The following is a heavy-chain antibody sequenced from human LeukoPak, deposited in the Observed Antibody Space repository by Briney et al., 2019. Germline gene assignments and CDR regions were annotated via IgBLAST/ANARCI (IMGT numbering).Heavy chain of an antibody. J-gene: IGHJ6*03. D-gene: IGHD3-22*01. Sequence: GGSLRLSCAASGFTFSRYSMNWVRQAPGKGLEWVSSISGSSSSYIYDADSLKGRFTISRDNSKNTLYLQMNSLRAEDTAVYYCAKDGGGYYPSYYYYMDVWGKGTTVTISS. CDR3: AKDGGGYYPSYYYYMDV. CDR2: ISGSSSSYI. CDR1: GFTFSRYS. V-gene: IGHV3-21*01.